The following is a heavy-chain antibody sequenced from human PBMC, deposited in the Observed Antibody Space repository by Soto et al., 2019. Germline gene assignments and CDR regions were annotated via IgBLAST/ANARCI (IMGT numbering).Heavy chain of an antibody. V-gene: IGHV1-2*02. CDR2: INPNRGDT. Sequence: QVHLVQSGAEVKKPGASVKASCKSSGHTFNVYYLHWMRQAAGSGLEWMRKINPNRGDTTYSHRFQGRVTMTSDPSITTAYMDLTKLTSDDTAVYYCALERQLNSPADAFDIWGQGTVVTVSS. D-gene: IGHD1-1*01. CDR3: ALERQLNSPADAFDI. CDR1: GHTFNVYY. J-gene: IGHJ3*02.